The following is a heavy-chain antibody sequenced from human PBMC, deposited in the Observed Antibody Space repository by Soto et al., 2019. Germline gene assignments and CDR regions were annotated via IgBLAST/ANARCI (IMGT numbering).Heavy chain of an antibody. J-gene: IGHJ4*02. Sequence: ASVKVSCKASGYTFTGCYIHCVRQAPGQGLEWMGGISPHSGGPNYAQRFQGRVTMTRDTSMTTVYMEMSGLTSDDTAVYYCAREEQTGANYYLDYWGQGTLVTVSS. CDR1: GYTFTGCY. D-gene: IGHD7-27*01. V-gene: IGHV1-2*02. CDR2: ISPHSGGP. CDR3: AREEQTGANYYLDY.